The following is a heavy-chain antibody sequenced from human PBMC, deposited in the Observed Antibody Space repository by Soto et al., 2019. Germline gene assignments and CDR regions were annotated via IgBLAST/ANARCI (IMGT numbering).Heavy chain of an antibody. J-gene: IGHJ4*02. V-gene: IGHV4-39*02. CDR1: GGSISSSGYY. CDR2: IYYSGST. Sequence: SETLSLTCTVSGGSISSSGYYWSWLRQPPGKGREWIGSIYYSGSTYYNLSLKSRVSISVDTSKNHFSLNLISVTAAATSVYDCASETYYYDSSGYCFRSWSGYFAYWGQGTLVTASS. D-gene: IGHD3-22*01. CDR3: ASETYYYDSSGYCFRSWSGYFAY.